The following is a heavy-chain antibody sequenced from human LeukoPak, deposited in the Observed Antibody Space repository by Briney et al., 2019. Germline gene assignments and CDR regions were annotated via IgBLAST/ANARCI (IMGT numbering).Heavy chain of an antibody. J-gene: IGHJ4*02. Sequence: PGRSLRLSCAASGFTFSGSAMHWVRQASGKGLEWVGRIRSKANSYATAYAASVKGRFTISRDDSKNTAYLQMNSLKTEDTAVYYCATTVREPFDYWGQGTLVTVSS. CDR1: GFTFSGSA. CDR2: IRSKANSYAT. V-gene: IGHV3-73*01. D-gene: IGHD4-17*01. CDR3: ATTVREPFDY.